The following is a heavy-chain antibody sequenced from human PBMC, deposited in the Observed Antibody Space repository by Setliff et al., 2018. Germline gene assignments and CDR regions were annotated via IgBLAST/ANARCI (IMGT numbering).Heavy chain of an antibody. Sequence: EASVKVSCKASGGTFSSYAISWVRQAPGQGLEWMGGIIPIFGTANYAQKFQGRVTITTDESTSTAYMELSSLRSEDTAVYYCARDLAGIRSGWGQGTLVTVSS. CDR3: ARDLAGIRSG. J-gene: IGHJ4*02. V-gene: IGHV1-69*05. D-gene: IGHD6-13*01. CDR1: GGTFSSYA. CDR2: IIPIFGTA.